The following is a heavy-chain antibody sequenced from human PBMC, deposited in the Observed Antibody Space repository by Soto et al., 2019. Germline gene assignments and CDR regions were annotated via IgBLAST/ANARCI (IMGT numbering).Heavy chain of an antibody. CDR1: GGSISSGDYY. Sequence: QVQLQESGPGLVKPSQTLSLTCTVSGGSISSGDYYWSWICQPPGKGLEWIGYIYYSGSTYYNPSLKSRVTISVDTSKHKFSLKLSSVTAADAAVYYCARVDQGDYDLRYFGYWGQGTMVTVSS. CDR2: IYYSGST. D-gene: IGHD4-17*01. J-gene: IGHJ4*02. CDR3: ARVDQGDYDLRYFGY. V-gene: IGHV4-30-4*01.